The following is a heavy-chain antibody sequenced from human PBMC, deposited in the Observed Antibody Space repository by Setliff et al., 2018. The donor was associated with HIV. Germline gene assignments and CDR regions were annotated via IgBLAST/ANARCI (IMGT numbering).Heavy chain of an antibody. Sequence: PGGSLRLSCAASGFTFSIYTMNWVRQAPGKGLEWVSSLSGDSNHIYYADSVKGRFTISRDNAKNSLYLQMNSLRAEDTAVYYCTGGQWLVPDGFDFWGQGTLVTVSS. V-gene: IGHV3-21*01. CDR2: LSGDSNHI. J-gene: IGHJ4*02. D-gene: IGHD6-19*01. CDR1: GFTFSIYT. CDR3: TGGQWLVPDGFDF.